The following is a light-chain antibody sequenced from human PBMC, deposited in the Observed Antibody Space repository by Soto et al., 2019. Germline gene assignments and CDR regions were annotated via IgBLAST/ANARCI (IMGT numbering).Light chain of an antibody. J-gene: IGKJ1*01. CDR1: QSISSW. V-gene: IGKV1-5*01. CDR2: DAS. CDR3: QQYNSYSPYVT. Sequence: DIPMTQSPSTLSASVGDRVTITCRASQSISSWLAWYQQKPGKAPKLLIYDASSLESGVPSRFSGSGSGTEFTLTISSLQPDDFATYYCQQYNSYSPYVTFGQGTKVEIK.